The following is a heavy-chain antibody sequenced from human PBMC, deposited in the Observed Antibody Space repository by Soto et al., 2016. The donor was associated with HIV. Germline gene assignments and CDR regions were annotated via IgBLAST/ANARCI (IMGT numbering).Heavy chain of an antibody. CDR3: ARGDFHDSSGYSHFDS. Sequence: QVQVVQSGAEVKKPGASVKVSCKASAFTFTDYYLHWVRQTPGQGLEWMGWINAKSSGTNYAQQFQGRVTMTRDTSSSTACMELSSLTSDDTAVYYCARGDFHDSSGYSHFDSWGQGTLVTVSS. J-gene: IGHJ4*02. CDR2: INAKSSGT. CDR1: AFTFTDYY. D-gene: IGHD3-22*01. V-gene: IGHV1-2*02.